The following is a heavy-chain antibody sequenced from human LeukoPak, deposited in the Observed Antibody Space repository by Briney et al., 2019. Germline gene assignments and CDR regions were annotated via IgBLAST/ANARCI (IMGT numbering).Heavy chain of an antibody. CDR2: IYHSGST. V-gene: IGHV4-4*02. J-gene: IGHJ4*02. CDR3: ASSTYYYDSSGPPSFDY. D-gene: IGHD3-22*01. CDR1: GGSISSSNW. Sequence: SETLSLTCAVSGGSISSSNWWSWVRQPPGKGLEWIGEIYHSGSTNYNPSLKSRVTISVDKSKNQFSLKLSSVTAADTAVYYCASSTYYYDSSGPPSFDYWGQGTLVTVSS.